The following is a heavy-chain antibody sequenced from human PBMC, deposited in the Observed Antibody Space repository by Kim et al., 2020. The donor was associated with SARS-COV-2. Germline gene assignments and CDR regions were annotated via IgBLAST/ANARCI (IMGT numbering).Heavy chain of an antibody. V-gene: IGHV4-4*07. Sequence: SETLSLTSTVSGDSLSSDYWSWNRQPAGKGLEWIGRIYTSGRTNYNPSLQSRVTMSVDMSKNQFSLKLSSVTAADTAVYYCSSALGHWGQGTPVTVYS. CDR2: IYTSGRT. CDR3: SSALGH. J-gene: IGHJ1*01. D-gene: IGHD3-16*02. CDR1: GDSLSSDY.